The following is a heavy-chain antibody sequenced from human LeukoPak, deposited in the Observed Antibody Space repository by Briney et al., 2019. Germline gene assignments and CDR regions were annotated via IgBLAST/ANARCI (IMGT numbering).Heavy chain of an antibody. V-gene: IGHV4-59*08. CDR2: IYSSGTA. Sequence: SETLSLTCTVSGGSISNYYWSCVRQPPGKGLEWIAYIYSSGTARYNPSLMSRVTISVDTSKNHFSLKLTSVTAADTAVYYCARHDVGFCDGGSCPYYFDYWGQGTLVTVSS. J-gene: IGHJ4*02. CDR1: GGSISNYY. D-gene: IGHD2-15*01. CDR3: ARHDVGFCDGGSCPYYFDY.